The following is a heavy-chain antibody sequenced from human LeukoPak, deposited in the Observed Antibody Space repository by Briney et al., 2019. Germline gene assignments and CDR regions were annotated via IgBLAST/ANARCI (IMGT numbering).Heavy chain of an antibody. D-gene: IGHD3-10*01. Sequence: GGSLRLSCAASGFTFSSYATHWVRQAPGKGLEWVAVISYDGSNKYYADSVKGRFTISRDNSKNTLYLQMNSLRAEDTAVYYCARDSVEVRGVIIPYYFDYWGQGTLVTVSS. CDR3: ARDSVEVRGVIIPYYFDY. CDR1: GFTFSSYA. J-gene: IGHJ4*02. CDR2: ISYDGSNK. V-gene: IGHV3-30-3*01.